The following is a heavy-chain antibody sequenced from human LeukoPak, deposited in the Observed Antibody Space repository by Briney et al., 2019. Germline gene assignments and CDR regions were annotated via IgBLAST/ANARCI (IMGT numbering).Heavy chain of an antibody. D-gene: IGHD2-2*01. J-gene: IGHJ6*02. CDR2: IIPILGIA. CDR1: GGTFSSYA. Sequence: SVKVPCKASGGTFSSYAISWVRQAPGQGLEWMGRIIPILGIANYAQKFQGRVTITADKSTSTAYMELSSLRSEDTAVYYCARDRIAPAAHYYYYGMDVWGQGTTVTVSS. CDR3: ARDRIAPAAHYYYYGMDV. V-gene: IGHV1-69*04.